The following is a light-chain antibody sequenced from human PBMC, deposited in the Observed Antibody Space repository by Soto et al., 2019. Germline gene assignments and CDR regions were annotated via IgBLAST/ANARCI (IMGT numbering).Light chain of an antibody. CDR1: NIGNKR. CDR2: DDG. J-gene: IGLJ1*01. V-gene: IGLV3-21*02. Sequence: SYALTQAPSVSVAPGQTARITCGGTNIGNKRVHWYQQKPGQAPVLVVYDDGDRPSGIPERFSGSNSGTTATLTVSRVEAGDEADYYCQVWDSSSDHYVFGNGTKVTVL. CDR3: QVWDSSSDHYV.